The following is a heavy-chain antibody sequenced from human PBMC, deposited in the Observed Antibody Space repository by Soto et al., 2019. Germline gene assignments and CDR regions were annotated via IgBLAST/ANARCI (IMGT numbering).Heavy chain of an antibody. V-gene: IGHV3-64*01. Sequence: EVQLVESGGGLVQPGGSLRLSCAASGFTFSSYAMHWVRQAPGKGLEYVSAISSNGGSTYYANSVKCRFTISRDNSKNTLYLQMGSLRADDMAVYYCARGPGYYFAYWGRGTLVTVSS. J-gene: IGHJ4*02. CDR3: ARGPGYYFAY. CDR1: GFTFSSYA. CDR2: ISSNGGST.